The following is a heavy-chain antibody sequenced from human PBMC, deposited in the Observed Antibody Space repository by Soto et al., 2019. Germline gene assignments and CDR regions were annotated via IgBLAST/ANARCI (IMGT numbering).Heavy chain of an antibody. Sequence: QVQVTESGGGVVQPGGSLRLSCTTSGFTFSAYSMHWFRQAPGKGREWLAVISFDGVIRNYADSVKGRFTISRDNSRNPLDLQLSGLRLEDTALYYFTREPVTTKWFFDNWGQGIVVVVSS. V-gene: IGHV3-30*14. D-gene: IGHD2-8*01. CDR3: TREPVTTKWFFDN. CDR2: ISFDGVIR. J-gene: IGHJ4*02. CDR1: GFTFSAYS.